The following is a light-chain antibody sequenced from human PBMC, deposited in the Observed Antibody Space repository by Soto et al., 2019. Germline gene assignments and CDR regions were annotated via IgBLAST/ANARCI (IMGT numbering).Light chain of an antibody. CDR2: GAS. CDR3: QQYNNWPLT. J-gene: IGKJ4*01. CDR1: QSVSNN. Sequence: DIVMTQSPATLSVSPGERATLSCRASQSVSNNLAWYQQKPGQVPRLLIYGASTRATGIPARFSGSGSGTEFTLTLSRLQSEDFAIYYCQQYNNWPLTFGGGTKVEIK. V-gene: IGKV3-15*01.